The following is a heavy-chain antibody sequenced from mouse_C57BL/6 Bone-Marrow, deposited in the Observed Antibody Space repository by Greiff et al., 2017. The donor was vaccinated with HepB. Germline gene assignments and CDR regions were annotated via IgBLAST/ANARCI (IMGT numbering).Heavy chain of an antibody. CDR2: ISNLAYSI. CDR3: ARRTSYYSNHWYFDV. V-gene: IGHV5-15*04. D-gene: IGHD2-5*01. Sequence: DVMLVESGGGLVQPGGSLKLSCAASGFTFSDYGMAWVRQAPRKGPEWVAFISNLAYSIYYADTVTGRFTISRENAKNTLYLEMSSLRSEDTAMYYCARRTSYYSNHWYFDVWGTGTTVTVSS. J-gene: IGHJ1*03. CDR1: GFTFSDYG.